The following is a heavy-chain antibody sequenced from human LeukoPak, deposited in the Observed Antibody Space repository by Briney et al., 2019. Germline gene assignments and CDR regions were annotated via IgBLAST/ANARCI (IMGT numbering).Heavy chain of an antibody. D-gene: IGHD4-17*01. CDR3: ARPGDYGGYNSQHWFDP. J-gene: IGHJ5*02. CDR2: INHSGST. Sequence: PSETLSLTCAVYGGSFSGYYWSWIRQPPGKGLEWIGEINHSGSTNYNPSLKSRVTISVDTSKNQFSLKLSSVTAADTAVYYCARPGDYGGYNSQHWFDPWGQGTLVAVSS. V-gene: IGHV4-34*01. CDR1: GGSFSGYY.